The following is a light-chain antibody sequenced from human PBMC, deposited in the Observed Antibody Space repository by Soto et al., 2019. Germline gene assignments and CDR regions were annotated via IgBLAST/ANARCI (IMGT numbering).Light chain of an antibody. CDR3: QQYGSSPIT. V-gene: IGKV3-20*01. CDR1: QSVNSRY. CDR2: GAS. J-gene: IGKJ5*01. Sequence: DIVLTQSPGTLSLSPGERAALSCRASQSVNSRYLAWYQQKPGQAPRLLIYGASSRATGIPDRFSGSGSGTDFTLTISRLEPEDFAVYFCQQYGSSPITFGQGTRLEIK.